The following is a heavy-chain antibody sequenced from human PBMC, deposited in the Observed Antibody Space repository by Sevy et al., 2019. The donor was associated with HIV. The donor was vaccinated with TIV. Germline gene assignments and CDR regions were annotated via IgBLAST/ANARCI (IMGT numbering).Heavy chain of an antibody. CDR1: GFTLSNYW. CDR3: ARDMLSGSYCDNY. Sequence: GGSLRLSCAASGFTLSNYWMSWVRQAPGKGLEWVANIEQDGSDKYYVDSVKGRFTISRDNAKNSLYLQMNSLRAEDTGGYYCARDMLSGSYCDNYCGHGTLGTVSS. V-gene: IGHV3-7*01. J-gene: IGHJ4*01. CDR2: IEQDGSDK. D-gene: IGHD1-26*01.